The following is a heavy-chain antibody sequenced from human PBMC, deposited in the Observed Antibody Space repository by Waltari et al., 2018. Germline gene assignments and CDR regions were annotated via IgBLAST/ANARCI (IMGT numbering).Heavy chain of an antibody. CDR3: ARDRGLRGGYDS. J-gene: IGHJ5*02. V-gene: IGHV4-4*02. CDR1: GGSVSSGSW. CDR2: ISHSGGS. Sequence: QVQLQESGPGLVKPSGTLSLTCAVSGGSVSSGSWWSWVRQSPGKGLEWIAEISHSGGSNYNPSLKRRVTISVDESKNQCSLKLTSITAADTAVYYCARDRGLRGGYDSWGQGMLVTVSS. D-gene: IGHD5-12*01.